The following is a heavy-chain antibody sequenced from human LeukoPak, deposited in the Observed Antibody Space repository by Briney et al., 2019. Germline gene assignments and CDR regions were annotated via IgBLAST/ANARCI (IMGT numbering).Heavy chain of an antibody. D-gene: IGHD3-22*01. J-gene: IGHJ4*02. CDR1: GCTFTGYY. V-gene: IGHV1-2*02. CDR3: ARRRYYDSSGYYLDDY. Sequence: VASVKVSCKASGCTFTGYYMHWVRQAPGQGLEWMGWINPNSGGTNYAQKFQGRVTMTRDTSISTAYMELSRLRSDDTAVYYCARRRYYDSSGYYLDDYWGQGTLVTVSS. CDR2: INPNSGGT.